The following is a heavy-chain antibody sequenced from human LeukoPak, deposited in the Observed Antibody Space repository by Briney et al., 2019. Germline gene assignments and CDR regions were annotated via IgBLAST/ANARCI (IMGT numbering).Heavy chain of an antibody. V-gene: IGHV3-21*01. CDR2: ISSSSSYI. CDR3: ARDSKIAAAHY. D-gene: IGHD6-13*01. J-gene: IGHJ4*02. Sequence: PGGSLRLSCAASGFTFSSYSMNWVRQAPGKGLEWVSSISSSSSYIYYADSVKGRFTISRDNSKNTLYLQMNSLRAEDTAVYYCARDSKIAAAHYWGQGTLVTVSS. CDR1: GFTFSSYS.